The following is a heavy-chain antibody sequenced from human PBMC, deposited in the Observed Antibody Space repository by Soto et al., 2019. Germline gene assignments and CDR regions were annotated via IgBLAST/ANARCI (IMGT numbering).Heavy chain of an antibody. Sequence: QVQLVESGGGVVQPGRSLRLSCAASGFTFSSYGMHWVRQAPGKGLEWVAVMWYDGSNKYYADSVKGRFTISRDNSKNTLYLQMNSLRAEDTAVYYCAREFTVTTLPGGMDVWGQGTTVTVSS. D-gene: IGHD4-4*01. V-gene: IGHV3-33*01. J-gene: IGHJ6*02. CDR1: GFTFSSYG. CDR2: MWYDGSNK. CDR3: AREFTVTTLPGGMDV.